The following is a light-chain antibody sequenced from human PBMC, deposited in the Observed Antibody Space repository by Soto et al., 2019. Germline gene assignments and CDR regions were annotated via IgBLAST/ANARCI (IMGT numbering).Light chain of an antibody. Sequence: QSVLTQPPSASGSPGQSVAISCTGTSSDVGGCNYVSWYQQHPGKAPKLMIYDVTERPPGVPDRFSGSKSGNTASLTVSGLQAEDEADYYCSSYAGSNNPVVFGGGTKLTVL. V-gene: IGLV2-8*01. CDR3: SSYAGSNNPVV. CDR1: SSDVGGCNY. J-gene: IGLJ2*01. CDR2: DVT.